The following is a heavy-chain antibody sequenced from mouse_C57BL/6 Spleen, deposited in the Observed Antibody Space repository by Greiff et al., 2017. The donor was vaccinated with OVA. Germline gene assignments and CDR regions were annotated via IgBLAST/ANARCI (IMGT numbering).Heavy chain of an antibody. CDR2: IWWDDDK. CDR1: GFSLSTFGMG. V-gene: IGHV8-8*01. Sequence: QVTLKESGPGILQPSQTLSLTCSFSGFSLSTFGMGVGWIRQPSGKGLEWLAHIWWDDDKYYNPALKSRLTISKDTSKNQVFLKIANVDTADTATYYCARMGYYYGSSDYAMDYWGQGTSVTVSS. J-gene: IGHJ4*01. D-gene: IGHD1-1*01. CDR3: ARMGYYYGSSDYAMDY.